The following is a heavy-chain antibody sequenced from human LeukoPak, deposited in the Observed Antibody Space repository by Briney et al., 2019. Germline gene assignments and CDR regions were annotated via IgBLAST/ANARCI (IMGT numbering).Heavy chain of an antibody. CDR1: GFTFSNYA. J-gene: IGHJ6*02. Sequence: GGSLRLSCAASGFTFSNYAVSWVRQAPGKGLEWVSIISGSGDTTSFADSVKGRFTISRGNSKNTLYLQMNSLRAEDTAIYYCAKDVLNCAGGSCYRTDYYYGFDVWGQGTTVTVSS. V-gene: IGHV3-23*01. CDR3: AKDVLNCAGGSCYRTDYYYGFDV. CDR2: ISGSGDTT. D-gene: IGHD2-15*01.